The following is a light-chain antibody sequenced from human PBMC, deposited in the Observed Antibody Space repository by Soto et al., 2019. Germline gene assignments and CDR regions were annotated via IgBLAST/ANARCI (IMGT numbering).Light chain of an antibody. J-gene: IGKJ1*01. CDR1: QGISSC. Sequence: AIRMTQSPSSFSASTGDRVTITCRASQGISSCLAWYQQKPGKAPKLLIYAASTLQSGVPSRFSGSGSGTDFTLTISCLQSEDFATYYCQQHYSYPWTFGQGTKVEIK. V-gene: IGKV1-8*01. CDR3: QQHYSYPWT. CDR2: AAS.